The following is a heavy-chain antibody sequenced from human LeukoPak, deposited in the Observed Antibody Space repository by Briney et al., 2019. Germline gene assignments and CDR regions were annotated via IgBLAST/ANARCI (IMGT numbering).Heavy chain of an antibody. CDR2: SDPKNGEK. D-gene: IGHD1-26*01. CDR1: GYTVSKIS. J-gene: IGHJ4*02. Sequence: ASVKVSFKVSGYTVSKISMYWLRQGPGKGLEWMGSSDPKNGEKTYAQKFQGRVNMTEDTSTDTAYMEVSGLRSEDTAVYYCATGAIVYDYWGQGTLVTVSS. V-gene: IGHV1-24*01. CDR3: ATGAIVYDY.